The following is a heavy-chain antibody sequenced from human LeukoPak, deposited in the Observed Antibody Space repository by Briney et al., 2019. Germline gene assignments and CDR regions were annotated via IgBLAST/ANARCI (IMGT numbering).Heavy chain of an antibody. CDR1: GFTFRDNW. Sequence: PGGSLRLSCAASGFTFRDNWMNWGRQAPGKGLEWGAMINPTGSEKGSVESVKGRFIISRDNAKNSLYLQMNSLRVEDTAVYYCARDPGWGAFDHWGQGALVTVSS. CDR3: ARDPGWGAFDH. J-gene: IGHJ4*02. V-gene: IGHV3-7*01. CDR2: INPTGSEK. D-gene: IGHD3-16*01.